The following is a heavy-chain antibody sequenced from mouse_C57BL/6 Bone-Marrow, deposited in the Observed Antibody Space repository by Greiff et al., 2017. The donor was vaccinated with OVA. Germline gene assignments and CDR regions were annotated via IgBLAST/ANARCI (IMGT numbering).Heavy chain of an antibody. CDR2: ISDGGSYT. V-gene: IGHV5-4*03. Sequence: EVKVVESGGGLVKPGGSLKLSCAASGFTFSSYAMSWVRQTPEKRLEWVATISDGGSYTYYPDNVKGRFTISRDNAKNNLYLQMSHLKSEDTAMYYCARYGPYAMDYWGQGTSVTVSS. CDR1: GFTFSSYA. J-gene: IGHJ4*01. CDR3: ARYGPYAMDY. D-gene: IGHD1-1*01.